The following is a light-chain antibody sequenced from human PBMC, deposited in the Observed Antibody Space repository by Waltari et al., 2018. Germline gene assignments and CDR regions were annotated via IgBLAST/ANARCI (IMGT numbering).Light chain of an antibody. CDR2: GNN. V-gene: IGLV1-40*01. J-gene: IGLJ2*01. CDR3: QTYDSSLSAHVV. CDR1: RSNVGAGFE. Sequence: VLPQPPSVSGAPGRGFTISCTGGRSNVGAGFEYHGYQKHPGTAPRLIIYGNNNRPAGVPDRFSGSKSGTSASLAITGLQAEDEADYYCQTYDSSLSAHVVFGGGTKLTVL.